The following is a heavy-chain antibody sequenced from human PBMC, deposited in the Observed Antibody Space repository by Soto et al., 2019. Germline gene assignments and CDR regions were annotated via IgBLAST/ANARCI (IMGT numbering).Heavy chain of an antibody. CDR1: GESISSGGYY. V-gene: IGHV4-31*03. Sequence: QVQLQESGPGLVKASQTLSLICSVSGESISSGGYYWSWIRHHPGKGLEWIGYIYDSESAYYNPSLNSRVTISMDTSKNHFAMKLRSVTAADTAVYYCARASSSSSAADYWGQGTLITVSS. J-gene: IGHJ4*02. CDR3: ARASSSSSAADY. CDR2: IYDSESA. D-gene: IGHD6-6*01.